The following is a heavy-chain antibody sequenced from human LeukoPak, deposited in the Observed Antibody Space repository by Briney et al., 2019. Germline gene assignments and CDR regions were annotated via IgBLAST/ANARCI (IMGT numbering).Heavy chain of an antibody. Sequence: GGSLRLSCAASGFTFSSYAMRWVRQAPGQGLEWVSAISGSGGSTYYADSVKGRFTISRDNSKNTLYLQMNSLRAEDTAVYYCAKDSYSSSAVTFDYWGQGTLVTVSS. CDR2: ISGSGGST. CDR3: AKDSYSSSAVTFDY. CDR1: GFTFSSYA. D-gene: IGHD3-22*01. J-gene: IGHJ4*02. V-gene: IGHV3-23*01.